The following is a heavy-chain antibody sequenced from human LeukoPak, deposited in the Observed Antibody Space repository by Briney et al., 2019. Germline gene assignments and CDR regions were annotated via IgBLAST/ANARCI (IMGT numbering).Heavy chain of an antibody. J-gene: IGHJ4*02. CDR1: GFTFSSYG. V-gene: IGHV3-30*18. Sequence: PGGSLRLSCAASGFTFSSYGMHWVRQAPGKGLEWVAGISYDGSNKYYADSVKGRFTISRDNSKNTLYLQMNSLRAEDTAVYYCAKDEHYYDSSAYRIDYWGQGTLVTVSS. CDR2: ISYDGSNK. D-gene: IGHD3-22*01. CDR3: AKDEHYYDSSAYRIDY.